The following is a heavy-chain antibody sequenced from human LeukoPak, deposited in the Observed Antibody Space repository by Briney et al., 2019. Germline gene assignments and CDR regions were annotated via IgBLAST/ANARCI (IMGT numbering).Heavy chain of an antibody. Sequence: GGSLRLSCAASGFTFSSYSMNWVRQAPGKGLEWVSSISSSSSYIYYADSVKGRFTISRDNAKNSLYLQMNSLRAEDTAVYYCARKPGGFSPFDYWGQGTLVTVSS. V-gene: IGHV3-21*04. CDR3: ARKPGGFSPFDY. CDR2: ISSSSSYI. D-gene: IGHD3-16*01. J-gene: IGHJ4*02. CDR1: GFTFSSYS.